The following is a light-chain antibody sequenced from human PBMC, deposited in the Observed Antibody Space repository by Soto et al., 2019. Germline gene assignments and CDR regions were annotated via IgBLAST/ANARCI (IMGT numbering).Light chain of an antibody. J-gene: IGKJ2*03. CDR1: QNISTS. Sequence: DIQLTQSPSFLSASVGDRVTVSCRASQNISTSLAWFQQKAGKVPQLLVYPASTLQDGVASRFSGSGSGTYFTLTINNLQAEDFATYYCQHLRTYPVSFDQGTKVDIK. V-gene: IGKV1-9*01. CDR3: QHLRTYPVS. CDR2: PAS.